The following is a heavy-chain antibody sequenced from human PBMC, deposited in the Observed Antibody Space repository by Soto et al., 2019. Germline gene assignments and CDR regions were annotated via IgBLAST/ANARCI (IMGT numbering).Heavy chain of an antibody. CDR2: ISSSSSYT. Sequence: QVQLVESGGGLVKPGGSLRLSCAASGFTFSDYYMSWIRQAPGKGLEWVSYISSSSSYTNYADSVKGRFTISRDNAKNALYLQMNSLRAEDTAVYYCARSPYGDYVTYWGQGTLVTVSS. J-gene: IGHJ4*02. D-gene: IGHD4-17*01. CDR1: GFTFSDYY. V-gene: IGHV3-11*06. CDR3: ARSPYGDYVTY.